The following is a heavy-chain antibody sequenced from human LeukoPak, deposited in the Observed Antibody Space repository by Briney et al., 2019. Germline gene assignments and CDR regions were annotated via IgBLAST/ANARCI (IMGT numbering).Heavy chain of an antibody. V-gene: IGHV3-30*18. Sequence: PGGSLRLSCAASGFTFSSYGMHWVRQAPGKGLEWVAVISYDGSNKYYADSVKGRFTISRDNSKNTLYLQMNSLRAEDTAVYYCAKGGTVAAAGLDYWGQGTWSPSPQ. CDR1: GFTFSSYG. J-gene: IGHJ4*02. CDR2: ISYDGSNK. CDR3: AKGGTVAAAGLDY. D-gene: IGHD6-13*01.